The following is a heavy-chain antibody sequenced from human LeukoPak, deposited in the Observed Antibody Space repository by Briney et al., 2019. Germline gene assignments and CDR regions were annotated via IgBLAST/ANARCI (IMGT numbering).Heavy chain of an antibody. CDR2: VIRDGSFT. CDR1: GFTFRSYW. V-gene: IGHV3-74*01. CDR3: ARGGIQVSGIDEFDY. D-gene: IGHD6-19*01. Sequence: GGSLRLSCAASGFTFRSYWMHWVRQAPGKGLEWVSRVIRDGSFTNYADSVKGRFTISRENAESSLYLQMNSLRAEDTAVYYCARGGIQVSGIDEFDYWGQGTLVTVSS. J-gene: IGHJ4*02.